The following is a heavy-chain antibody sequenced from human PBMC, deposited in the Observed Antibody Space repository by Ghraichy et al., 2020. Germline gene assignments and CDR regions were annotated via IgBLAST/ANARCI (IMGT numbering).Heavy chain of an antibody. CDR1: GFTLSSYE. CDR2: ISSGGNTI. CDR3: ARAPRSSGGSSRDC. D-gene: IGHD6-19*01. J-gene: IGHJ4*02. V-gene: IGHV3-48*03. Sequence: GGSLRLSCAASGFTLSSYEMNWVRQAPGKGLEWISYISSGGNTIHYADSVKGRFTMSRDNAKNSLYLQMNSLRVEDTAVYYCARAPRSSGGSSRDCWGQGTLVTVSS.